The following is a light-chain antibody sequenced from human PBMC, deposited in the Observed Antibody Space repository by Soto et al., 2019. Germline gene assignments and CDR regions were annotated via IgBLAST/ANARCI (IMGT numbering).Light chain of an antibody. CDR3: QQRDKWPVT. V-gene: IGKV3-11*01. Sequence: EVVLTQSPATLSSALGERATLSCTASQSVGSHLAWYQQKPGQPPRLLIYDASNRPTGIPARFSGSGSGTDFTLSISSLEPEDFAVYYCQQRDKWPVTFGGGTNVEFK. CDR2: DAS. J-gene: IGKJ4*01. CDR1: QSVGSH.